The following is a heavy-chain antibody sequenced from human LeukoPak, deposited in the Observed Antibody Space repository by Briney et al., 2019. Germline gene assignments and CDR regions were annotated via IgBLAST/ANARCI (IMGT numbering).Heavy chain of an antibody. CDR1: GFTFSTYA. Sequence: GGSLRLSCTASGFTFSTYAMSWVRQAPGKGLEWVSTVSAGGGSTYYAESVKGRFTISRDNSKYTLYLQMNSLRAEDPAVYYCAKGVLGSGVSWGQGTLVTVSS. CDR2: VSAGGGST. D-gene: IGHD2-8*01. V-gene: IGHV3-23*01. CDR3: AKGVLGSGVS. J-gene: IGHJ4*02.